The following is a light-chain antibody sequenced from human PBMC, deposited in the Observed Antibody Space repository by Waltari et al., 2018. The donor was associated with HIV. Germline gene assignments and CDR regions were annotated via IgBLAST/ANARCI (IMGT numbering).Light chain of an antibody. CDR1: SSDVGGYHY. CDR2: DVS. J-gene: IGLJ3*02. V-gene: IGLV2-11*01. CDR3: CSYAGSYSWV. Sequence: QSALTPPRSASGSPGQSVTISCTGTSSDVGGYHYVSWYQQHPGKAPKLMIYDVSQRPSGVPDRFSGSKSGNTASLTISGLQAEDEADYFCCSYAGSYSWVFGGGTKLTVL.